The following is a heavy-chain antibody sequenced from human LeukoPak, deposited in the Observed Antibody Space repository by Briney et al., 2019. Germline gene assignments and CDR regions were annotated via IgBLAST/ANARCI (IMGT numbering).Heavy chain of an antibody. D-gene: IGHD6-13*01. J-gene: IGHJ5*02. CDR2: MNPNSSNT. V-gene: IGHV1-8*01. CDR3: ARYTAAAGTFNWFDP. Sequence: ASEKVSCKASGYTFTSYDINWVRQATGQGLEWMGWMNPNSSNTSYAQKFQGRVTMTRNTSISTAYMELSSLRSEDTAVYYCARYTAAAGTFNWFDPWGQGTLVTVSS. CDR1: GYTFTSYD.